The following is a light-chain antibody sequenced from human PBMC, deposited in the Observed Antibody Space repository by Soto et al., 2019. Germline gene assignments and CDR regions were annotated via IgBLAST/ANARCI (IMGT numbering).Light chain of an antibody. CDR3: QQRYSMPLT. CDR1: QSISSH. V-gene: IGKV1-39*01. Sequence: DIQMTQSPSSLSASVGDRVTITCRASQSISSHLNWYQQKPGKAPQLLIYEASSLQGGVPSRFSGSGSGTYFTLTISRLQADDFAIYYCQQRYSMPLTFGPGTRVDFK. CDR2: EAS. J-gene: IGKJ3*01.